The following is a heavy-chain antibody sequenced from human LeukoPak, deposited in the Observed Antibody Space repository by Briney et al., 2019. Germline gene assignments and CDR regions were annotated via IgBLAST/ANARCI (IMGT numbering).Heavy chain of an antibody. D-gene: IGHD3-22*01. CDR1: GGSISSYY. J-gene: IGHJ2*01. CDR3: ARVGSYYYDSSGYWYFDL. V-gene: IGHV4-4*07. Sequence: NPSETLSLTCTVSGGSISSYYWSWIRQPAGKGLEWIGRIYTSGSTNYNPSLKSRVTMSVDTSKNQFSLKLSSVTAADTAVYYCARVGSYYYDSSGYWYFDLWGRGTLVTVSS. CDR2: IYTSGST.